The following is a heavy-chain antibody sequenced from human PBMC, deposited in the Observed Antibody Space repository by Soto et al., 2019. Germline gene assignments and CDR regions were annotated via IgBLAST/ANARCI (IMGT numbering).Heavy chain of an antibody. CDR1: GFTFSSYW. D-gene: IGHD6-13*01. CDR3: AGADSSSQVGYYYGMDV. V-gene: IGHV3-7*03. J-gene: IGHJ6*02. Sequence: PGGSLRLSCAASGFTFSSYWMSWVRQAPGKGLEWVANIKQDGSEKYYVDSVKGRFTISRDNAKNSLYLQMNSLRAEDTAVYYCAGADSSSQVGYYYGMDVWGQGTTVTVSS. CDR2: IKQDGSEK.